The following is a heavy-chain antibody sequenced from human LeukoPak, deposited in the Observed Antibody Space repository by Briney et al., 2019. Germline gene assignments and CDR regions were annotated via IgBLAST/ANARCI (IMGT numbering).Heavy chain of an antibody. Sequence: SETLSLTCTVSGGSINNSSYYWGWLRQPPGKGLEWIAAVYYGGNTYYNPSLKSRVTISIDTSSNQFSLLLISLTAADTAVYYCARVKSDYYDSSGYYPHFDYWGQGTLVTVSS. CDR3: ARVKSDYYDSSGYYPHFDY. D-gene: IGHD3-22*01. CDR1: GGSINNSSYY. J-gene: IGHJ4*02. V-gene: IGHV4-39*07. CDR2: VYYGGNT.